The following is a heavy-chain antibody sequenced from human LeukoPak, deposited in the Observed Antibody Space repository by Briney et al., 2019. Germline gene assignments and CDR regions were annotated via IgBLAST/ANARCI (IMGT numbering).Heavy chain of an antibody. Sequence: SETLSLTCTVSGGSISSYYWSWIRQPPGEGLEWIGYIYYSGSTNYNPSLKSRVTISVDTSKNQFSLKLSSVTAADTAVYYCAASTIFGVVIPDYWGQGTLVTVSS. CDR1: GGSISSYY. CDR2: IYYSGST. V-gene: IGHV4-59*01. J-gene: IGHJ4*02. CDR3: AASTIFGVVIPDY. D-gene: IGHD3-3*01.